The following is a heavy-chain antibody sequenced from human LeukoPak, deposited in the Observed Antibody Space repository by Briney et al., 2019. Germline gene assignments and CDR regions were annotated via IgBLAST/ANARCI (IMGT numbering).Heavy chain of an antibody. V-gene: IGHV3-23*01. J-gene: IGHJ4*02. CDR3: AKSIWFGEFTYYDY. D-gene: IGHD3-10*01. CDR1: GFTFSGYA. CDR2: ISVSGSA. Sequence: GGSLRLSCAASGFTFSGYAMIWVRQAPGKGLEWVSVISVSGSAYYADSVKGRFTISRDNSKNTVYLQMNSLRADDTAVYYCAKSIWFGEFTYYDYWGRGTLVTVSS.